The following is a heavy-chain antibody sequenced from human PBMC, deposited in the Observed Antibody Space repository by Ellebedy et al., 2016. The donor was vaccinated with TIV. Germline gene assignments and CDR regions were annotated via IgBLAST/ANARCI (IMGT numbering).Heavy chain of an antibody. CDR1: GFPFSTYW. Sequence: GESLKISCAASGFPFSTYWMSWVRQTPGKGLEWVGRTRNKPNNYTTEYAASVKGRFTISRDDSKNSLYLQMNSLKIEDTAVYYCTGWRSGDPTWGQGTLVTVSS. CDR2: TRNKPNNYTT. J-gene: IGHJ5*02. CDR3: TGWRSGDPT. V-gene: IGHV3-72*01. D-gene: IGHD4-17*01.